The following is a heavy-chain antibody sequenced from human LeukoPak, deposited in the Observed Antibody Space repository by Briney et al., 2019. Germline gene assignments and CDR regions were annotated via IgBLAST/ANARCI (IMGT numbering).Heavy chain of an antibody. Sequence: PSETLSLTCTVSGGSISSYYWSWLRQPPGKGLEWIGYIYTRGTTNYNPSLRSRVTISVDTSKNQFSLKLNSVTAADTAVYYCARKMEGWFDPWGQGTLVTVSS. D-gene: IGHD5-24*01. CDR1: GGSISSYY. CDR2: IYTRGTT. V-gene: IGHV4-4*09. J-gene: IGHJ5*02. CDR3: ARKMEGWFDP.